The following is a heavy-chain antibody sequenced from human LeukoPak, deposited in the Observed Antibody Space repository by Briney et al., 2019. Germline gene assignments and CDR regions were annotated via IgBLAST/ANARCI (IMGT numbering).Heavy chain of an antibody. CDR1: GGSISGYY. J-gene: IGHJ6*02. V-gene: IGHV4-59*01. D-gene: IGHD4-17*01. CDR2: IYHSGST. Sequence: SETLSLTCTVSGGSISGYYWTWIRQPPGKGLEWIGYIYHSGSTDYNPSLESRVTISADTSQNQVSLKLRSMTAADTAVYYCARDFAVTTAYYYGMDVWGQGTTVTVSS. CDR3: ARDFAVTTAYYYGMDV.